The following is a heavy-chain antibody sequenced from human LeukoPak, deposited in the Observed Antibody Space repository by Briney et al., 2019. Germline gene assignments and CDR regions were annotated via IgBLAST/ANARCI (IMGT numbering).Heavy chain of an antibody. D-gene: IGHD6-19*01. Sequence: GGSLRLTCAASGFSFSNYWMSWVRQAPGKGLEWVANIKHDGIEMNYADSAKGRFTISRDNAKNSLYLQMTSLRAEDTALYYCTRATGWYPDYWGQGTLITVSS. CDR1: GFSFSNYW. CDR2: IKHDGIEM. CDR3: TRATGWYPDY. V-gene: IGHV3-7*01. J-gene: IGHJ4*02.